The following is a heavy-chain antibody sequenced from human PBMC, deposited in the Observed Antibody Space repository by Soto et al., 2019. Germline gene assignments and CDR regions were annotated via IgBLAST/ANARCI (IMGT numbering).Heavy chain of an antibody. CDR2: INAGNGNT. CDR3: ARGGGYSGYDYLAY. Sequence: ASVTVSCTASGYTFTSYAMHWVRQAPGQRLEWMGWINAGNGNTKYSQKFQGRVTITRDTSASTAYMELSSLRSEDTAVYYCARGGGYSGYDYLAYWGQGTLVTVSS. D-gene: IGHD5-12*01. J-gene: IGHJ4*02. V-gene: IGHV1-3*01. CDR1: GYTFTSYA.